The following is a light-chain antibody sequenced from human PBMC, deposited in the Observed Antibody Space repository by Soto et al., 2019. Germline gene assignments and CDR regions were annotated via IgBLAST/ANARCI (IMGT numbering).Light chain of an antibody. CDR2: KVS. CDR3: MQGTHWLWT. CDR1: QSLVYSDGNTY. J-gene: IGKJ1*01. Sequence: DVVMTQSPLSLPVTLGQPASISCRSSQSLVYSDGNTYLNWFQQRPGQSPRRLIYKVSNRDSGVPDRFSGSGSGTDFTVKISRVEAEDVGVYYCMQGTHWLWTFGQGTKVEVK. V-gene: IGKV2-30*01.